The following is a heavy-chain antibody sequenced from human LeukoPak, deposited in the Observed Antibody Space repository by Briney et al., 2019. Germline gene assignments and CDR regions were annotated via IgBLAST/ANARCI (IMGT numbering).Heavy chain of an antibody. V-gene: IGHV4-39*07. Sequence: PSETLSLTCTVSGGSISSYYWGWIRQPPGKGLEWIGSIYYSGSTYYNPSLKSRVTISVDTSKNQFSLKLSSVTAADTAVYYCARARGYSSSWYRRGEWFDPWGQGTLVTVSS. CDR3: ARARGYSSSWYRRGEWFDP. J-gene: IGHJ5*02. CDR1: GGSISSYY. D-gene: IGHD6-13*01. CDR2: IYYSGST.